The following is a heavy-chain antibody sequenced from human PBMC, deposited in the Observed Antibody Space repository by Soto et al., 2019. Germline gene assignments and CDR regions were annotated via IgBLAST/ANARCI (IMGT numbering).Heavy chain of an antibody. CDR3: EGKSLESSTRANYWYGDL. CDR1: GFTVINYA. Sequence: EVQVLESGGGLVQPGGSLRLSCAGSGFTVINYAMNWVRQAPGKGLEWVSSISGGGDAAFFPDSVRGRFTISRNNSKNTVNLQVNSWGGDDTAVYCCEGKSLESSTRANYWYGDLGGRGTLFTASS. D-gene: IGHD3-3*01. J-gene: IGHJ2*01. CDR2: ISGGGDAA. V-gene: IGHV3-23*01.